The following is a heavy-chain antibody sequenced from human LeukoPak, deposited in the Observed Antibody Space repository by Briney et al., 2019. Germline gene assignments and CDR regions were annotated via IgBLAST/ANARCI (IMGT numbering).Heavy chain of an antibody. D-gene: IGHD3-22*01. J-gene: IGHJ3*02. CDR3: AREGIDSSGCLDI. CDR1: GYNFTSYG. V-gene: IGHV1-18*01. Sequence: RASVKVSCKASGYNFTSYGITWVRQAPGQGLEWMGWISAYNGDTNYAQSFQGRVAMTTDTSTSTAYMGRRSLRSDDTAVYYCAREGIDSSGCLDIWGQGTMVTVSS. CDR2: ISAYNGDT.